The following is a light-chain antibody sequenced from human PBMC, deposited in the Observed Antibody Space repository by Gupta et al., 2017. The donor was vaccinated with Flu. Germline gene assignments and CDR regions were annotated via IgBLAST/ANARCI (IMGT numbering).Light chain of an antibody. V-gene: IGKV1-27*01. J-gene: IGKJ1*01. CDR3: QKNNRTPGT. Sequence: PSSLSASVGDRVTITCRASQSITDYLDWYQQKPGKVPKLLIYAASTLQRGVPSRFSGSGSGTDFTLSISSLQPEDVATYYCQKNNRTPGTFGQGTKVEIK. CDR1: QSITDY. CDR2: AAS.